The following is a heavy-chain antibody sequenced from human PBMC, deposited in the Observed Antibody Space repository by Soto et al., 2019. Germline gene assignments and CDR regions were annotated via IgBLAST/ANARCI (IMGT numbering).Heavy chain of an antibody. CDR2: IKGNTDVATA. CDR1: GLTFNNAW. D-gene: IGHD1-26*01. J-gene: IGHJ4*02. CDR3: STSGGTYYSRFDY. Sequence: EVQLVESGGGLVKPGESLRLSCTASGLTFNNAWMNWVRQYPGKGLEWVGRIKGNTDVATADYAAPVKCRFTISRDDSKNMLLLQMNNLKIEDTAVYYCSTSGGTYYSRFDYGGQGTLVTVSS. V-gene: IGHV3-15*07.